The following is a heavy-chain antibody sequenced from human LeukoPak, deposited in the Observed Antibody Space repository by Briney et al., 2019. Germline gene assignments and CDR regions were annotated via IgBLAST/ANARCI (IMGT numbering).Heavy chain of an antibody. CDR3: AKDVAAAGNFQH. CDR1: GFTFSSYG. D-gene: IGHD6-13*01. CDR2: ISYDGSNK. Sequence: GGSLRLSCAASGFTFSSYGMHWVRQAPGKGREGVAVISYDGSNKYYADSVKGRFTISRDNSKNTLYLQMNSLRAEDTAVYYCAKDVAAAGNFQHWGQGTLVTVSS. J-gene: IGHJ1*01. V-gene: IGHV3-30*18.